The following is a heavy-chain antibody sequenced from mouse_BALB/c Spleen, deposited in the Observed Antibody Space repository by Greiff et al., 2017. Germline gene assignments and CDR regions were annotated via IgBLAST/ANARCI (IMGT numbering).Heavy chain of an antibody. D-gene: IGHD2-4*01. CDR2: ISSGSSTI. CDR3: ARSGGLRRAMDY. J-gene: IGHJ4*01. CDR1: GFTFSSFG. Sequence: EVKLMESGGGLVQPGGSRKLSCAASGFTFSSFGMHWVRQAPEKGLEWVAYISSGSSTIYYADTVKGRFTISRDNPKNTLFLQMTSLRSEDTAMYYCARSGGLRRAMDYWGQGTSVTVSS. V-gene: IGHV5-17*02.